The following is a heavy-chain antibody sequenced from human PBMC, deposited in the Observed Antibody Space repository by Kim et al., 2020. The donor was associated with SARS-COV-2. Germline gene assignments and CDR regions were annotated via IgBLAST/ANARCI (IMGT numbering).Heavy chain of an antibody. V-gene: IGHV3-49*04. CDR3: TRARYSYGYAGY. J-gene: IGHJ4*02. CDR2: IRSKGYGGTT. Sequence: GGSLRLSCTASGFTFGDYAMSWVRQAPGKGLEWISFIRSKGYGGTTEYAASVKGRFTISRDDSRSIVYLQMNSLKSEDTAVYYCTRARYSYGYAGYWGQGTLVTVSS. CDR1: GFTFGDYA. D-gene: IGHD5-18*01.